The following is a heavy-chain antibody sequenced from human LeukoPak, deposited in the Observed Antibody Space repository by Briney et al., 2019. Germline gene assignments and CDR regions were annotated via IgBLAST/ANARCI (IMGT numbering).Heavy chain of an antibody. CDR3: ARERGAAADIHYYYYYMDV. V-gene: IGHV4-38-2*02. D-gene: IGHD6-13*01. CDR1: GYSISSGYY. J-gene: IGHJ6*03. Sequence: SETLSLTCTVSGYSISSGYYWGWIRQPAGKGLEWIGRMSSSGISTYSPSLKSRVTISIDTSRNQFSMNLNSVTAADTAVYYCARERGAAADIHYYYYYMDVWGKGTTVTVSS. CDR2: MSSSGIS.